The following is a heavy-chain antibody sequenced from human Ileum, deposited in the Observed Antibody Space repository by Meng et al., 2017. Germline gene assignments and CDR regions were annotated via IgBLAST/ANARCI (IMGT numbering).Heavy chain of an antibody. CDR3: ARDHWGSLDY. CDR2: GST. Sequence: QLQESVTRLVSPSETPSLACTVTGASVTSNKVGCGSSRQPPGKGLESIGYGSTNHNPSLKSRVTISVDTSKNQFFMTLSSVTAADTAIYYCARDHWGSLDYWGQGILVTVSS. J-gene: IGHJ4*02. V-gene: IGHV4-61*01. CDR1: GASVTSNKVG. D-gene: IGHD7-27*01.